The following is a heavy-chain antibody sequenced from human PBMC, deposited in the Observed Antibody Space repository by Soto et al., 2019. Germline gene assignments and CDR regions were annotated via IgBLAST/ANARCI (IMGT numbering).Heavy chain of an antibody. V-gene: IGHV5-10-1*01. CDR2: IDPSDSST. D-gene: IGHD4-4*01. CDR3: ARLGHDYSNSGMDV. J-gene: IGHJ6*02. CDR1: GYTFTGYW. Sequence: RGESLKISCKGSGYTFTGYWINWVRQMPGKGLEWMGKIDPSDSSTNYSPSYSPSFQGHVTISTDKSITTAYLQWSSLKASDTAIYYCARLGHDYSNSGMDVWGQGTTVTVSS.